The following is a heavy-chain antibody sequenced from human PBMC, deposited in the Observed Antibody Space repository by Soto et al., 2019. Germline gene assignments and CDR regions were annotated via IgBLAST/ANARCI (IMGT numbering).Heavy chain of an antibody. CDR1: GFTFSSHV. CDR2: ISGTGGT. CDR3: VKDRRGAYCSGGICYSPDY. J-gene: IGHJ4*02. D-gene: IGHD2-15*01. V-gene: IGHV3-23*01. Sequence: EVQLWESGGGLVQPGGSQRLSCAVSGFTFSSHVMSWVRQAPGKGLEWVSAISGTGGTYYADSVKGRFTISRDNSKNALYLQMNNLRDEDTAVYYCVKDRRGAYCSGGICYSPDYWGQGTLVIVSS.